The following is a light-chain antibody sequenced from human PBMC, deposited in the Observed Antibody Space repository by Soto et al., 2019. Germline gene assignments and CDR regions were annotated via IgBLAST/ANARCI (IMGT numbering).Light chain of an antibody. CDR3: QSYDSSLSGVV. CDR2: ANS. Sequence: QPVLTQPPSVSGAPGQRVTISCTGSSFNIGAGYDVHWYQQLPGTAPKFLIYANSNRPSGVPDRFSGSKSGTSASLAITGLQAEDEADYYCQSYDSSLSGVVFGGGTQLTVL. V-gene: IGLV1-40*01. CDR1: SFNIGAGYD. J-gene: IGLJ2*01.